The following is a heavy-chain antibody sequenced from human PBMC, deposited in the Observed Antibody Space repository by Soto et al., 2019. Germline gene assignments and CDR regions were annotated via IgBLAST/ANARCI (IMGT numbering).Heavy chain of an antibody. V-gene: IGHV4-38-2*01. J-gene: IGHJ4*02. CDR3: ASPSSAYCSDTSCYVALFNY. CDR1: ITNIYY. CDR2: IYHSGST. D-gene: IGHD2-2*01. Sequence: SETLSLTCAVSITNIYYFGWIRQPPGKGLEWIGSIYHSGSTYYNPSLKSRVTISVETSRNQFSLKLRSVTAADTAVYFCASPSSAYCSDTSCYVALFNYWGQGIIVTVSS.